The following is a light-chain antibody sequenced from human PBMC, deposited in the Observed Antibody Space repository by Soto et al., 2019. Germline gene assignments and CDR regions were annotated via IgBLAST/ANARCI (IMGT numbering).Light chain of an antibody. CDR1: QSVSSSY. V-gene: IGKV3-20*01. CDR2: GAS. CDR3: QKYGSSRT. J-gene: IGKJ1*01. Sequence: EMVLTQSPGTLSLSPGERATLSCTASQSVSSSYLAWYQQKPGQAPRLLIYGASSRATGIPDRFSGSGSGTDITLTISRLEPEDFAVHYCQKYGSSRTFGQGTKVEIK.